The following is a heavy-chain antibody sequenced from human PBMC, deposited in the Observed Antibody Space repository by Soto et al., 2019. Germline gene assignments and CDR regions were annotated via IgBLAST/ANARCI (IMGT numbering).Heavy chain of an antibody. CDR2: IYPGDSDT. Sequence: GESLKISCKGSGYSFTSYWIGWVRQMPGKGLEWMGIIYPGDSDTRYSPSFQGQVTISADKSISTAYLQWSSLKASDTAMYYCARSLGSSTVYYYYGMDVWGQGTTVTVSS. V-gene: IGHV5-51*01. CDR1: GYSFTSYW. D-gene: IGHD6-13*01. J-gene: IGHJ6*02. CDR3: ARSLGSSTVYYYYGMDV.